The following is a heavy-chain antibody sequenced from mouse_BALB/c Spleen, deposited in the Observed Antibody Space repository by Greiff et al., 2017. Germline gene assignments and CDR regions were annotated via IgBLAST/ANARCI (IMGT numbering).Heavy chain of an antibody. J-gene: IGHJ1*01. Sequence: EVQVVESGGGLVKPGGSLKLSCAASGFTFSDYYMYWVRQTPEKRLEWVATISDGGSYTYYPDSVKGRFTISRDNAKNNLYLQMSSLKSEDTAMYYCARGLLLRYFDVWGAGTTVTVSS. V-gene: IGHV5-4*02. CDR3: ARGLLLRYFDV. D-gene: IGHD1-1*01. CDR2: ISDGGSYT. CDR1: GFTFSDYY.